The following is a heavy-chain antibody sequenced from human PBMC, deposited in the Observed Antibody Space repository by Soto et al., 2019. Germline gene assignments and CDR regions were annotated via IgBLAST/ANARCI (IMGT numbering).Heavy chain of an antibody. V-gene: IGHV4-30-4*01. CDR1: GGSISSGDSY. CDR2: IYYSGST. J-gene: IGHJ6*02. CDR3: AREEATVVTPGDIYYYYYGMDV. D-gene: IGHD4-17*01. Sequence: QVQLQESGPGLVKPSQTLSLTCTVSGGSISSGDSYWSWIRQPPGKGLEWIGYIYYSGSTYYNPSLKSRVTISVDTSKNQFSLKLSSVTAADTAVYYCAREEATVVTPGDIYYYYYGMDVWGQGTTVTVSS.